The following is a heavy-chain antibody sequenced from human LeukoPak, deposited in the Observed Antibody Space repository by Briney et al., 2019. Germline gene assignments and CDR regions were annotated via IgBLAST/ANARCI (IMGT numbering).Heavy chain of an antibody. CDR1: GFTFSNYA. CDR3: AKRSCSGGGCNFDY. D-gene: IGHD2-15*01. CDR2: IGDSGGAT. Sequence: GGSLRLSCAASGFTFSNYAMSWVRQAPGKGLEWVSAIGDSGGATNCADSVKGRFTISRDNSKNTLYLQMNNLRAEDTAVYYCAKRSCSGGGCNFDYWGQGTLVTVSS. J-gene: IGHJ4*02. V-gene: IGHV3-23*01.